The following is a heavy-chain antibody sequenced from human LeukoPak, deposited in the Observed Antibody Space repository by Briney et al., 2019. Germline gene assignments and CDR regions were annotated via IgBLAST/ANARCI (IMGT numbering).Heavy chain of an antibody. CDR3: ARDREETYYYDSSGYCRSFDY. CDR1: GFTFSDYY. V-gene: IGHV3-11*01. D-gene: IGHD3-22*01. CDR2: ISSSGSTI. J-gene: IGHJ4*02. Sequence: PGGSLRLSCAASGFTFSDYYMSWIRQAPGKGLEWVSYISSSGSTIYYADSVKGRFTISRDNAKNSLYLQMDSLRAEDTAVYYCARDREETYYYDSSGYCRSFDYWGQGTLVTVSS.